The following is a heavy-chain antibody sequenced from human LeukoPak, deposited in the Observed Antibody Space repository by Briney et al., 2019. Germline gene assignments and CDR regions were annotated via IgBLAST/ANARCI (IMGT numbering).Heavy chain of an antibody. CDR3: AREKIVGTYYYYYYYMDV. CDR1: GGSISSGSYY. J-gene: IGHJ6*03. Sequence: SQTLSLTCTVSGGSISSGSYYWSWIRQPAGKGLEWIGRIYTSGSTNYNPSLKSRVTISVDTSKNQFSLKLSSVTAADTAVYYCAREKIVGTYYYYYYYMDVWGKGTTVTISS. D-gene: IGHD3-22*01. V-gene: IGHV4-61*02. CDR2: IYTSGST.